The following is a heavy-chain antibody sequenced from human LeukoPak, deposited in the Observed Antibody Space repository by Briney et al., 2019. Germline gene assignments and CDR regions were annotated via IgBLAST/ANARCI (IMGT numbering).Heavy chain of an antibody. CDR3: ARVLQELRLGNYYYYMDV. D-gene: IGHD1-7*01. J-gene: IGHJ6*03. CDR1: GGSISSSSYY. Sequence: SETLSLTCTVSGGSISSSSYYWGWIRQPPGKGLEWIGSIYYSGSTYYNPSLKSRVTISVDTSKNQFSLKLSSVTAADTAVYYCARVLQELRLGNYYYYMDVWGKGTTVTVSS. V-gene: IGHV4-39*07. CDR2: IYYSGST.